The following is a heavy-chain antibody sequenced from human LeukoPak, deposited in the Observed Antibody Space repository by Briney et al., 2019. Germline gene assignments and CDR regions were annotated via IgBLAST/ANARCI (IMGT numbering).Heavy chain of an antibody. CDR1: GGSISSYY. CDR3: ARSVVPKTYYYDSSGYRFDY. CDR2: IYYSGST. J-gene: IGHJ4*02. V-gene: IGHV4-59*01. Sequence: SETLSLTCTVSGGSISSYYWSWIRQPPGKGLEWIGYIYYSGSTNYNPSLKSRVTISVDTSKNQFSLKLSSVTAADTAVYYCARSVVPKTYYYDSSGYRFDYWGQGTLVTVSS. D-gene: IGHD3-22*01.